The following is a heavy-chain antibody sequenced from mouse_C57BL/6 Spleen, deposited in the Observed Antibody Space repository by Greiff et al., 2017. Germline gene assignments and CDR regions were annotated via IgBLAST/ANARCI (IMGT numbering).Heavy chain of an antibody. D-gene: IGHD1-1*01. V-gene: IGHV1-82*01. Sequence: VQLQESGPELVKPGASVKISCKASGYAFSSSWMNWVKQRPGTGLEWIGRIYPGGGDTNYNGKFKGKATLTADKSSSTAYMQLSSLTSEASAVYFCARRGYYYGSSWEVYFDYWGQGTTLTVSS. CDR1: GYAFSSSW. CDR2: IYPGGGDT. J-gene: IGHJ2*01. CDR3: ARRGYYYGSSWEVYFDY.